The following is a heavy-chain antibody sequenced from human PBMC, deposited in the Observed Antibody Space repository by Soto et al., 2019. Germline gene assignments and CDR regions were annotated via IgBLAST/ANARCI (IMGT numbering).Heavy chain of an antibody. CDR1: GYTFSGFY. D-gene: IGHD6-19*01. Sequence: GASVKVSCKASGYTFSGFYMHWVRQAPGQGLEWMGWINPNSGGTKSAEKFQGRVTMTRDTSISTAYMEPSRLTSDDTAVYYCASAAVTGTAGLDFWGQGTQVTVS. V-gene: IGHV1-2*02. J-gene: IGHJ4*02. CDR3: ASAAVTGTAGLDF. CDR2: INPNSGGT.